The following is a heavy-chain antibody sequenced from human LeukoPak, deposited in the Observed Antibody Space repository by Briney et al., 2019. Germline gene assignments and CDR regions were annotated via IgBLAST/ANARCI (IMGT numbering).Heavy chain of an antibody. CDR2: IYSGGST. D-gene: IGHD3-10*01. J-gene: IGHJ4*02. Sequence: PGGSLRLSCAASGFTDSSNYMSWVRQAPGKGLEWVSVIYSGGSTYYADSVEGRFTISRDNSKNTLYLQMNSLRAEDTAVYYCARGYGSGIGFDYWGQGTLVTVSS. CDR3: ARGYGSGIGFDY. CDR1: GFTDSSNY. V-gene: IGHV3-53*01.